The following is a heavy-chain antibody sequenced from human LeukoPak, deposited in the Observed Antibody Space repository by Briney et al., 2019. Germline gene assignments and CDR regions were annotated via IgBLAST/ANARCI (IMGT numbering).Heavy chain of an antibody. J-gene: IGHJ4*02. Sequence: PSETQSLTCTVSGGSISSYYWSWIRQPPGKGLEWIGYIYYSGSTNYNPSLKSRVTISVDTSKNQFSLELSSVTAADTAVYYCARWGSITTARLDYWGQGTLVTVSS. CDR2: IYYSGST. CDR1: GGSISSYY. V-gene: IGHV4-59*01. D-gene: IGHD3-16*01. CDR3: ARWGSITTARLDY.